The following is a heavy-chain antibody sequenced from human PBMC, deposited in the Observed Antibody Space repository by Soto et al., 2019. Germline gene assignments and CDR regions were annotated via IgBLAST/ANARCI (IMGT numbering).Heavy chain of an antibody. Sequence: SGRSLRLSCAASGFTFRSFTMNWVRQAPGKGLEWVSNISTNSAYIYYTDALKGRFTISRDNAKNSLHLQKKGLRAEDTALYYCTRGASRDNSVRGWLDVWGQGTLVTVSS. CDR2: ISTNSAYI. D-gene: IGHD1-1*01. V-gene: IGHV3-21*01. CDR1: GFTFRSFT. CDR3: TRGASRDNSVRGWLDV. J-gene: IGHJ5*02.